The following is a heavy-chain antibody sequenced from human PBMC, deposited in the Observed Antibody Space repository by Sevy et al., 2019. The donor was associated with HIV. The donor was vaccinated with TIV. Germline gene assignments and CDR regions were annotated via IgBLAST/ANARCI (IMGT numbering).Heavy chain of an antibody. CDR2: IRSKANSYAT. CDR3: TRRGFDGYDHWGYYYYYMDV. V-gene: IGHV3-73*01. D-gene: IGHD5-12*01. Sequence: GGSLRLSCAASGFTFSGSAMHWVRQASGKGLEWVGRIRSKANSYATAHAASVKGRFTISRDDSKNTAYLQMNSLKTEDTAVYYCTRRGFDGYDHWGYYYYYMDVWGKGTTVTVSS. J-gene: IGHJ6*03. CDR1: GFTFSGSA.